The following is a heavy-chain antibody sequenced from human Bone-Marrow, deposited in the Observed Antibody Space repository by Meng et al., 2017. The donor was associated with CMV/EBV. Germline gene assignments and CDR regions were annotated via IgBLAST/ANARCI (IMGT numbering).Heavy chain of an antibody. V-gene: IGHV3-74*01. CDR2: INSDGSST. Sequence: GESLKISCAASGFTFSSYWMHWVRQAPGKGLVWVSRINSDGSSTSYADSVKGRFTISRDNAKNSLYLQMNSLRAEDTAVYYCASDREPSSSDNRFDPWGQGTLVTVSS. CDR3: ASDREPSSSDNRFDP. CDR1: GFTFSSYW. J-gene: IGHJ5*02. D-gene: IGHD6-6*01.